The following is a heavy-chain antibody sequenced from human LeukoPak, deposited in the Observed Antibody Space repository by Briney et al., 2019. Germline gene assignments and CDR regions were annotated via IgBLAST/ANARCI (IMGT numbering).Heavy chain of an antibody. J-gene: IGHJ4*02. D-gene: IGHD6-19*01. Sequence: PSETLSLTCTVSGGSISNGGYSWSWIRQPAGKGLEWIGYIYQSGSTYYNPSLKSRATILLDRSKNQFSLKLISVTAADTAVYYCARVGQWLQFDYWGQGTLVTVPS. CDR1: GGSISNGGYS. CDR2: IYQSGST. CDR3: ARVGQWLQFDY. V-gene: IGHV4-30-2*01.